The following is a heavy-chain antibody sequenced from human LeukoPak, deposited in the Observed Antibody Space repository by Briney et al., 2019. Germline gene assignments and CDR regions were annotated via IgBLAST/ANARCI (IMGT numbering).Heavy chain of an antibody. D-gene: IGHD3-9*01. Sequence: SETLSLTCTVSGGSISSYYWSWIRQPPGKGLEWIGYIYYSGSTNYNPSLKSRVTISVDTSKNQFSPKLSSVTAADTAVYYCARVVGDILTGPLNWFDPWGQGTLVTVSS. CDR2: IYYSGST. V-gene: IGHV4-59*12. CDR1: GGSISSYY. CDR3: ARVVGDILTGPLNWFDP. J-gene: IGHJ5*02.